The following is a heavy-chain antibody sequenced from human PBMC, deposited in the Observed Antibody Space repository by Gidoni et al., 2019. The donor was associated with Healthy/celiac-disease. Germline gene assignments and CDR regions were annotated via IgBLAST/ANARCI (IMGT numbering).Heavy chain of an antibody. CDR1: GGSISSSSYY. D-gene: IGHD6-13*01. J-gene: IGHJ5*02. CDR2: IYYSGST. CDR3: ARERNQQPIPSDP. Sequence: QLQLQESGPGLVKPSETLSLTCTVSGGSISSSSYYWGWIRQPPGKGLEWIGSIYYSGSTYYNPSLKSRVTISVDTSKNQFSLKLSSVTAADTAVYYCARERNQQPIPSDPWGQGTLVTVSS. V-gene: IGHV4-39*07.